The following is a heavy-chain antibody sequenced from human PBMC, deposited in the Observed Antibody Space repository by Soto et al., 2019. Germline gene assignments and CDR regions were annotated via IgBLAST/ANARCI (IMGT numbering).Heavy chain of an antibody. V-gene: IGHV4-39*01. D-gene: IGHD6-13*01. CDR3: ADGGSSWPEPQNWFDP. Sequence: QLQLQESGPGLVKPSETLSLTCTVSGGSISSSSYYWGWIRQPPGKGLEWIGSIYYSGSTYYNPSLKSRVTISVDTSKNQFSLKLSSVTAADTAVYYCADGGSSWPEPQNWFDPWGQGTLVTVSS. CDR2: IYYSGST. CDR1: GGSISSSSYY. J-gene: IGHJ5*02.